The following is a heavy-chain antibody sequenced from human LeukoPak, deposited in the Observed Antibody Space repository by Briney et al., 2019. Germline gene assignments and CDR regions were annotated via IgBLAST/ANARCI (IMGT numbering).Heavy chain of an antibody. J-gene: IGHJ5*02. CDR2: ISWHSGSI. D-gene: IGHD1-26*01. CDR3: AKDRGSGSHNWFDP. CDR1: GFTFDDYA. Sequence: GRSLRLSCAASGFTFDDYAMHWVRQAPGKGLEWVSGISWHSGSIGYADSVKGRFTISRDNAKNSLYLQMNSLRAEDTALYYCAKDRGSGSHNWFDPWGQGTLVTVSS. V-gene: IGHV3-9*01.